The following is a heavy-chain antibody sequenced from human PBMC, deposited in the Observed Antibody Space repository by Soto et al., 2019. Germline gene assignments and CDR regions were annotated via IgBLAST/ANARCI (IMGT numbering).Heavy chain of an antibody. CDR1: GFTFSSYS. V-gene: IGHV3-48*02. D-gene: IGHD3-16*02. Sequence: GGSLRLSCAASGFTFSSYSMNWVRQAPGKGLEWVSYISSSSSTIYYADSVKGRFTISRDNAKNSLYLQMNSLRDEDTAVYYCARGGPRSHYDYVWGSYRNDAFDIWGQGTMVTVSS. J-gene: IGHJ3*02. CDR2: ISSSSSTI. CDR3: ARGGPRSHYDYVWGSYRNDAFDI.